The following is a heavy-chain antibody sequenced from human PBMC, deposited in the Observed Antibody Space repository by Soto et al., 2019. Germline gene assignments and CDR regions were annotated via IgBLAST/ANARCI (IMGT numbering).Heavy chain of an antibody. V-gene: IGHV4-31*11. Sequence: TLSGTCAVSGGSIQFPFYYCTCIEQHPGKDLEWIGYIYSSGSTSYNPSLKSRVSISLDRSNNQCSLKLKSVTAADTAVHFCAGMPYTSGLRLDLWGQGTLVTGSS. CDR2: IYSSGST. D-gene: IGHD6-19*01. J-gene: IGHJ5*02. CDR3: AGMPYTSGLRLDL. CDR1: GGSIQFPFYY.